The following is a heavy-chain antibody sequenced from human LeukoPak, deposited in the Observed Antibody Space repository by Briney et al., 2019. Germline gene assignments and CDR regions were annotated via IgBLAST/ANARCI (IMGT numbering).Heavy chain of an antibody. CDR2: INTNTGNP. V-gene: IGHV7-4-1*02. D-gene: IGHD2-21*02. CDR3: ARVDCGGDCSAYYYYSGMDV. J-gene: IGHJ6*02. CDR1: GYTFITYS. Sequence: ASVKVSCKASGYTFITYSMNWVRQAPGQGLEWMGWINTNTGNPTYAQGFTGRFVFSLDTSVSTAYLQISSLKAEDTAVYYCARVDCGGDCSAYYYYSGMDVWGQGTTVTVSS.